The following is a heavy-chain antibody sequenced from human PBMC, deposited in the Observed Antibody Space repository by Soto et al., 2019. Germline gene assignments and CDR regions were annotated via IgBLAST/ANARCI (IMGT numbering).Heavy chain of an antibody. Sequence: GGSLRLSCAASGFTFSNAWMNWVRQAPGKGLEWVGRIKSKTDGGTTDYAAPVKGRFTISRDDSKNTLYLQMNSLKTEDTAVCYCTTGVYWNYQIDYWGQGTLVTVSS. CDR2: IKSKTDGGTT. J-gene: IGHJ4*02. CDR3: TTGVYWNYQIDY. V-gene: IGHV3-15*07. D-gene: IGHD1-7*01. CDR1: GFTFSNAW.